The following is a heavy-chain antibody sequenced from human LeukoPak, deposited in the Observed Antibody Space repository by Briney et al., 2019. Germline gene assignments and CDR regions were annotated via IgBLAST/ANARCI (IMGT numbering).Heavy chain of an antibody. CDR3: AKGGYSVYHFDY. CDR2: VSADGDNT. V-gene: IGHV3-43*02. D-gene: IGHD5/OR15-5a*01. CDR1: GFTFDDYA. Sequence: PGGSLRLSCTASGFTFDDYAMHWVRQAPGKGLQWVSLVSADGDNTYYADSVRGRFTISRDNNINSLYLQLSSLGTEDNAFYYCAKGGYSVYHFDYWGQGTLVTVSS. J-gene: IGHJ4*02.